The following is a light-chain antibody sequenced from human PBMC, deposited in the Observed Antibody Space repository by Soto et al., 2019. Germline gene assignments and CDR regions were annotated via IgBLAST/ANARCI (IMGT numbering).Light chain of an antibody. CDR3: QQSNNYSPT. CDR1: QSISSW. Sequence: DIQMTQSPSTLSASVGDRVTITCRASQSISSWLAWYQQKPGKAPKLLIYKASSLESGVPSRFSGSGSGTQFTLTISSLQPDDFATYYCQQSNNYSPTFGQGTKVDIQ. J-gene: IGKJ1*01. V-gene: IGKV1-5*03. CDR2: KAS.